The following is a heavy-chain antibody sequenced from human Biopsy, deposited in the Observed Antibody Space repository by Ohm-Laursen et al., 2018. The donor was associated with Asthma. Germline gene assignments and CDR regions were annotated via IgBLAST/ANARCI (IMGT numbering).Heavy chain of an antibody. CDR3: ARCQVGYSSGWSLLLKKIYYSGMDV. CDR2: IMTVFGTA. V-gene: IGHV1-69*13. Sequence: SVKVSCKAPGGTFSNFAISWVRQAPGQGLEWLGGIMTVFGTANYAQKFQGRVTITADESTSTAYMEVTSLRSEDTAIYYCARCQVGYSSGWSLLLKKIYYSGMDVWGQGTAVTVPS. CDR1: GGTFSNFA. J-gene: IGHJ6*02. D-gene: IGHD6-19*01.